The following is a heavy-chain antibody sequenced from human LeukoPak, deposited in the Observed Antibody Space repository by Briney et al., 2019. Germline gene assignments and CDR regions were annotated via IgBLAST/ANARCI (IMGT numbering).Heavy chain of an antibody. J-gene: IGHJ1*01. Sequence: GGSLRLSCAAPGITFSNYNMNWVRQAPGKGLEWISSITSSSSYTFYADSVKGRFTISRDNSKNTLYLQMNSLRAEDTAVYYCAKEIYGDSTGGRFQHWGQGTLVTVSS. CDR1: GITFSNYN. D-gene: IGHD4-17*01. CDR2: ITSSSSYT. CDR3: AKEIYGDSTGGRFQH. V-gene: IGHV3-21*04.